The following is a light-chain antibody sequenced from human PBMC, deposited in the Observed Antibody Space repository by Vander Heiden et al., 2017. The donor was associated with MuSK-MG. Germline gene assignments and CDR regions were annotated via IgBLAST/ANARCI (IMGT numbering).Light chain of an antibody. CDR3: SSYTSSSTLYV. V-gene: IGLV2-14*01. CDR1: SSDACGYNS. CDR2: EVS. J-gene: IGLJ1*01. Sequence: QSALTQPASVSGSPGQSITISCTGTSSDACGYNSVSWDQQHPGKAPKLMIYEVSKRPSGVSIRFSGSKSGNTASLTISGLQAEDEADYYCSSYTSSSTLYVFGTGTKVTVL.